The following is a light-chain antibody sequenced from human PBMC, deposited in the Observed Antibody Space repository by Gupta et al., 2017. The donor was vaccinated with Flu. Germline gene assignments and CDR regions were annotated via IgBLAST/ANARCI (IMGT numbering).Light chain of an antibody. Sequence: DIQMTQSPSSLSASVGDRVTITCRASQDVSNFLAWFQHKPGKAPKSLIYKALDLQGGVPSRFAGSASGTEFTLTISSLQPDDVASYYCLQYNSYPPAFGQGTKVEIK. V-gene: IGKV1-16*01. CDR3: LQYNSYPPA. CDR2: KAL. CDR1: QDVSNF. J-gene: IGKJ1*01.